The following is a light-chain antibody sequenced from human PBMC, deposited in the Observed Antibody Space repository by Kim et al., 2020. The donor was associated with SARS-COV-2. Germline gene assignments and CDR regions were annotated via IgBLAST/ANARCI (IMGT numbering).Light chain of an antibody. Sequence: PGETATLYTSANPRTRSGALPISLPPATLAPRLVMYGASNRATGIPDRFSGSGSGTDFTLTISRLEPEDFAVYYCHQYGSSPRTFGQGTKVDIK. J-gene: IGKJ1*01. CDR1: PRTRSGA. CDR3: HQYGSSPRT. CDR2: GAS. V-gene: IGKV3-20*01.